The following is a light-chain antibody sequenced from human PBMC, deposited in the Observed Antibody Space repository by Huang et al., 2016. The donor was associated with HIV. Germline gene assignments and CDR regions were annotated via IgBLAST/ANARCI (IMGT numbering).Light chain of an antibody. CDR2: GAS. V-gene: IGKV3-15*01. CDR3: QQYSEWPFT. Sequence: EIEMTQSPATLSVSPGERATLSCRASLSVSTHLAWYQQKPGQAPRLLMYGASTGATGLPARFSGSGSGTEFTLTISSPQAEDFAVYYCQQYSEWPFTFGQGTKLDIK. CDR1: LSVSTH. J-gene: IGKJ2*01.